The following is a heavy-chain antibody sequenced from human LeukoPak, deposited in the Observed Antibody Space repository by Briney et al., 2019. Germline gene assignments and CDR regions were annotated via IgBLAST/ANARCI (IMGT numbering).Heavy chain of an antibody. D-gene: IGHD3-3*01. CDR2: IYYSGST. CDR3: ARMYYDFWSGYAFDI. J-gene: IGHJ3*02. V-gene: IGHV4-59*01. Sequence: PSETPSLTCTVSGGSISSYYWSWIRQPPGKGLEWIGYIYYSGSTNYNPSLKSRVTISVDTSKNQFSLKLSSVTAANTAVYYCARMYYDFWSGYAFDIWGQGTMVTVSS. CDR1: GGSISSYY.